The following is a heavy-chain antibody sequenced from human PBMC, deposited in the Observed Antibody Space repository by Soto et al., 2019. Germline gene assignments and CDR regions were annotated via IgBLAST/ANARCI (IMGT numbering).Heavy chain of an antibody. D-gene: IGHD2-15*01. CDR3: ARAADIVVVVAATYYYYGMDV. J-gene: IGHJ6*02. CDR2: IIPIFGTA. V-gene: IGHV1-69*12. CDR1: GGTFSSYA. Sequence: QVQLVQSGAEVKKPGSSVKVSCKASGGTFSSYAISWVRQAPGQGLEWMGGIIPIFGTANYAQKFQGRVTITADESTSTGYMELRSLIAEETAVYYCARAADIVVVVAATYYYYGMDVWGQGTTVTVSS.